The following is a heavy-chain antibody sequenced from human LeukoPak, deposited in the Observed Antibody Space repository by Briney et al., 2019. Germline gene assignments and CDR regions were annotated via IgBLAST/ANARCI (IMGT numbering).Heavy chain of an antibody. CDR1: GYTFTGYY. Sequence: ASVKVSCKASGYTFTGYYMHWARQAPGQGLEWVGIINPSGGSTTYAQRFQGRVTMTRDMSTSTVYLELNSLRSEDTAVYYCARDLTPPRYGDYIFVYWGQGTLVTVSS. V-gene: IGHV1-46*01. J-gene: IGHJ4*02. CDR2: INPSGGST. CDR3: ARDLTPPRYGDYIFVY. D-gene: IGHD4-17*01.